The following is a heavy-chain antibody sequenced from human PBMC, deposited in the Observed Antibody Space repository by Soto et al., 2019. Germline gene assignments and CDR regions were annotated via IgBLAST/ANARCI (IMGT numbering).Heavy chain of an antibody. Sequence: SETLSLTCAVSGGSISSGGYSWSWIRQPPGKGLEWLGYIYHSGITYYNPSLKSRLTISIDRSKNQFSLRLRSVTAADTALYYCARTGYACNFYYGIDVWGKGTRVTVCS. CDR3: ARTGYACNFYYGIDV. D-gene: IGHD5-12*01. J-gene: IGHJ6*04. CDR2: IYHSGIT. CDR1: GGSISSGGYS. V-gene: IGHV4-30-2*01.